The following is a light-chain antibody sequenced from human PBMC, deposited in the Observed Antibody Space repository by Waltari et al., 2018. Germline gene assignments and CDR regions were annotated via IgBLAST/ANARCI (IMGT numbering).Light chain of an antibody. CDR1: QGISRH. Sequence: DFQLTQSPSFLSASVGDRVTITCRASQGISRHLAWYQQKPGEAPKLLIYDVSTLQSGVPSWFSGSGVGTEFTLTISSLQPEDSATYYCQKLDNYPPPTFGQGTRLEI. CDR2: DVS. V-gene: IGKV1-9*01. CDR3: QKLDNYPPPT. J-gene: IGKJ5*01.